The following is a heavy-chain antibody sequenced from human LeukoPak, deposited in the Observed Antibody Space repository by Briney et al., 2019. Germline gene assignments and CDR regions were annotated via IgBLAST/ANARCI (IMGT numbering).Heavy chain of an antibody. CDR3: TYYYDRSGYYGFDY. J-gene: IGHJ4*02. Sequence: GGSLRLSCAASGFTFSSYAMSWVRQAPGKGLEWVSAISGSGGSTYYADSVKGRFTISRDNSKNTLYLQMNSLRAEDTAVYYCTYYYDRSGYYGFDYWGQGTLVTVSS. V-gene: IGHV3-23*01. D-gene: IGHD3-22*01. CDR2: ISGSGGST. CDR1: GFTFSSYA.